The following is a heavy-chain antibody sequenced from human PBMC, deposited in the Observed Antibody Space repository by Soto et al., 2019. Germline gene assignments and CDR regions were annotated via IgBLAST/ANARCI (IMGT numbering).Heavy chain of an antibody. Sequence: ASVKVSCKASGYTFTSYHIHWVRQAPGQGLEWMGILNPDGVSTVYARRFQGRVAMTRDTSTSTAYMELSSLTSDDTGVYYCARTGFDPWGQGTLVTVSS. CDR1: GYTFTSYH. J-gene: IGHJ5*02. V-gene: IGHV1-46*01. CDR2: LNPDGVST. CDR3: ARTGFDP.